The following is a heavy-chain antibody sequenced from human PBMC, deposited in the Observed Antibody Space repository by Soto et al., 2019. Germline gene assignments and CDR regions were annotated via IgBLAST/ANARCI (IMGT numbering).Heavy chain of an antibody. J-gene: IGHJ4*02. D-gene: IGHD3-9*01. CDR2: IYRDDEK. V-gene: IGHV2-5*02. Sequence: QITLKESGPALVEATQTLTLTCSFSGFSLSASGVGVGWIRQSPGKALEWLALIYRDDEKRYPPSLTNRVSVTQDTSRSQVVLTMTNVGPADTGTYYCAHIKTGYWLLALDGPFDYWGQGTLVTVSS. CDR3: AHIKTGYWLLALDGPFDY. CDR1: GFSLSASGVG.